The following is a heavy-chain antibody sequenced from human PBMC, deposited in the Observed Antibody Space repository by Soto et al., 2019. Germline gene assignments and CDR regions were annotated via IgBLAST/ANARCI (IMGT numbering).Heavy chain of an antibody. J-gene: IGHJ5*02. CDR2: ISGSGNSP. CDR3: ARGPHSYSGSHELDA. V-gene: IGHV3-23*04. Sequence: EVQLVESGGRLVQRGGSLRLSCSGSGFIFGDHVMDWVRQAPGKGLEWVAGISGSGNSPFFRDSVKGRFTISRDNSKNTVYLEMNNLREEDSAMYFCARGPHSYSGSHELDAWGLGTLVTVSS. CDR1: GFIFGDHV. D-gene: IGHD1-26*01.